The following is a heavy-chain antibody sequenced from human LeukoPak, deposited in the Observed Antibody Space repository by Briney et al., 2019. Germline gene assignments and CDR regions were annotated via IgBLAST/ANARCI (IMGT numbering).Heavy chain of an antibody. D-gene: IGHD3-22*01. Sequence: GASVKVSCKASGYTFTGYYMHWVRQAPGQGLEWMGWINPNSGGTNYAQKFQGRVTMTRDTSISTAYMELSRLRSDDTAVYYCARVRDYDSGGVNSGWYGYWGQGTLVTVSS. CDR3: ARVRDYDSGGVNSGWYGY. CDR1: GYTFTGYY. CDR2: INPNSGGT. V-gene: IGHV1-2*02. J-gene: IGHJ4*02.